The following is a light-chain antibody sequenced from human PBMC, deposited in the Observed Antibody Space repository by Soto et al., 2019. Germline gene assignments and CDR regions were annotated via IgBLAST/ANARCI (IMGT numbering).Light chain of an antibody. CDR3: QQFSSYPLN. J-gene: IGKJ4*01. CDR1: QSVSSSY. V-gene: IGKV3-20*01. Sequence: ILLTQSPGTLSLSPGERATLSCRASQSVSSSYLAWYQQKPGQAPRLLIYGASSRATGIPDRFSGSGSGTDFTLTISRLEPEDFAVYYCQQFSSYPLNFGGGTKVDIK. CDR2: GAS.